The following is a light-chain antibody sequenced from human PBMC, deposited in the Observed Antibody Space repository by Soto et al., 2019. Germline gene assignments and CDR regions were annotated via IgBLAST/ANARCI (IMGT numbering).Light chain of an antibody. CDR1: QSVSSNY. V-gene: IGKV3-20*01. J-gene: IGKJ1*01. Sequence: EVMLTQSPGTLSLSPGERATLSCRASQSVSSNYLAWYQQKSGQAPRLLIYGASNRATGMPDRFSGSGSGTDFTLTIRRLEPEDFAVYYCQQYDTSPRTFGQGTKVEFK. CDR2: GAS. CDR3: QQYDTSPRT.